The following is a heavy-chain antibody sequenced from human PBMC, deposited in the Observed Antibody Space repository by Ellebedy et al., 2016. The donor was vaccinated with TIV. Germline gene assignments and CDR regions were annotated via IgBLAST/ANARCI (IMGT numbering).Heavy chain of an antibody. Sequence: SVKVSCKASGDIFRSYAINWVRQAPGQGLEWMGGLIAVFGTTNYAQKFQGRVTITADEPTSTVYMEVSSLRSEDTAVYYCARVSGYYHGYLQHWGQGTLVIVSS. J-gene: IGHJ1*01. CDR2: LIAVFGTT. D-gene: IGHD3-22*01. CDR3: ARVSGYYHGYLQH. CDR1: GDIFRSYA. V-gene: IGHV1-69*13.